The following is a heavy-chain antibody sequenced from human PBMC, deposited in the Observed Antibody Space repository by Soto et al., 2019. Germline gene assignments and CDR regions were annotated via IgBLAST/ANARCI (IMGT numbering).Heavy chain of an antibody. J-gene: IGHJ3*02. Sequence: QVQPQESGPGLVKPSETLSLTCTVSGGSISRYYWSWIRHPPGTGLEGIGYIYYSGSTNYHPSLQSRVTISVDASKNQFSLRLSSVTAADTAVYYCARHKYYDILTGYYKYAFAIWGQGTMVTVAS. D-gene: IGHD3-9*01. CDR1: GGSISRYY. CDR3: ARHKYYDILTGYYKYAFAI. CDR2: IYYSGST. V-gene: IGHV4-59*08.